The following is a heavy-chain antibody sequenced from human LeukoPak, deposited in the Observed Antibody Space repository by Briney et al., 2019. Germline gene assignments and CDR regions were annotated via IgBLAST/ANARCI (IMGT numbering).Heavy chain of an antibody. D-gene: IGHD1-26*01. J-gene: IGHJ5*02. CDR3: ARHPSIVGATNNWFDP. CDR1: GASISSSRFY. V-gene: IGHV4-39*01. Sequence: HSETLSLTCTVSGASISSSRFYWAWIRQPPEKELEWIGSIHYSGSTYYNPSLKSRVTISVDTSKNQFSLKKLPVTAADTAVYYCARHPSIVGATNNWFDPWGQGTLVTVSS. CDR2: IHYSGST.